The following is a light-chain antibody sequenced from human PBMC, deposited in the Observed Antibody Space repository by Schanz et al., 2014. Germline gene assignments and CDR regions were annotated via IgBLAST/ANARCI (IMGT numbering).Light chain of an antibody. CDR1: SSDVGSYNL. CDR2: DVS. CDR3: SSYAGSNFVV. V-gene: IGLV2-14*02. J-gene: IGLJ2*01. Sequence: QSALTQPASVSGSPGQSITISCTGTSSDVGSYNLVSWYQQHPGKAPKLMIYDVSNRPSGVPDRFSGSKSGNTASLTVSGLQAEDEADYYCSSYAGSNFVVFGGGTQLTVL.